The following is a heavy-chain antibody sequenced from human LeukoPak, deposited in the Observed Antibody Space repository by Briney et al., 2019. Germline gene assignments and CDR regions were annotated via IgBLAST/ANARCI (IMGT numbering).Heavy chain of an antibody. CDR3: ARDATDGYSSSWPFDY. V-gene: IGHV3-21*01. J-gene: IGHJ4*02. D-gene: IGHD6-13*01. Sequence: PGGSLRLSCAASGFTFDDHGMNWVRQAPGKGLEWVSSISSSSSYIYYADSVKGRFTISRDNAKNSLYLQMNSLRAEDTAVYYCARDATDGYSSSWPFDYWGQGTLVTVSS. CDR1: GFTFDDHG. CDR2: ISSSSSYI.